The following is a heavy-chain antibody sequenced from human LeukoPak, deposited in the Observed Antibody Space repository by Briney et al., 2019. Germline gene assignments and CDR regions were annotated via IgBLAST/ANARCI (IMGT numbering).Heavy chain of an antibody. CDR3: ASVNPDYYDSSGEYYWWFDP. CDR1: GYTFTGYY. V-gene: IGHV1-2*02. Sequence: GASVKVSCKASGYTFTGYYMHWVRQAPGQGLEWMGWINPNSGGTNYAQKFQGRVTMTRDTSISTAYMELSRLRSDDTAVYYCASVNPDYYDSSGEYYWWFDPWGQGTLVTVSS. CDR2: INPNSGGT. D-gene: IGHD3-22*01. J-gene: IGHJ5*02.